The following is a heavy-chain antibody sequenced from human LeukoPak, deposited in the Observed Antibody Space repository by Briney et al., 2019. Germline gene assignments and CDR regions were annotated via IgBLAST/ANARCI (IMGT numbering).Heavy chain of an antibody. CDR2: IFTSGTT. Sequence: PSETLSLTCTVSGGSISGYYWSWIRQPAGKGLEWVGRIFTSGTTTYNPSLESRVTMSVDTSKNQFSLKLSSVTAADTAVYYCARHEGIVGATLDYWGQGTLVTVSS. CDR3: ARHEGIVGATLDY. CDR1: GGSISGYY. V-gene: IGHV4-4*07. J-gene: IGHJ4*02. D-gene: IGHD1-26*01.